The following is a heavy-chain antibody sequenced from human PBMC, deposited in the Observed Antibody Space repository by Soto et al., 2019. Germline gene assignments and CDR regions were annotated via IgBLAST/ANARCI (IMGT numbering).Heavy chain of an antibody. CDR3: SKDGNHNFDY. Sequence: QGQLVASGGGVVQPGRSLRLSCAASGFTFSHYAVHWVGQAPGKGLEWVALMSYDGSNEYYADSVNGRFTISRDNSKNTWYLLMNSLRAEVTAVYCCSKDGNHNFDYWGQGTLVTVSS. D-gene: IGHD1-1*01. J-gene: IGHJ4*02. CDR1: GFTFSHYA. CDR2: MSYDGSNE. V-gene: IGHV3-30*18.